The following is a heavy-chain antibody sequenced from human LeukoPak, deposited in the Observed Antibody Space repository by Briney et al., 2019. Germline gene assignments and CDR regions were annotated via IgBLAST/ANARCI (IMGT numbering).Heavy chain of an antibody. CDR3: ARAALQWDYYMDV. Sequence: SETLSLTCTVSGGSISSSSYYWGWIRQPPGKGLEWIGSIYYSGSTYYNPSLKSRVTISVDTSKNQFSLKLSSVTAADTAVYYCARAALQWDYYMDVWGKGTTVTVSS. V-gene: IGHV4-39*07. CDR2: IYYSGST. J-gene: IGHJ6*03. CDR1: GGSISSSSYY. D-gene: IGHD4-11*01.